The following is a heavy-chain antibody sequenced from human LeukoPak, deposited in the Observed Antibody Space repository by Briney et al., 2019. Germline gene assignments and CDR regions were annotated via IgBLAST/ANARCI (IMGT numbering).Heavy chain of an antibody. CDR1: GYTFTSYG. CDR3: ARDHIAVAGNAAFDI. CDR2: ISAYNGNT. Sequence: GASVKVSCKASGYTFTSYGISWVRQAPGQGLEWMGWISAYNGNTNCAQKLQGRVTMTTDTSTSTAYMELRSLRSDDTAVYYCARDHIAVAGNAAFDIWGQGTMVTVSS. D-gene: IGHD6-19*01. V-gene: IGHV1-18*01. J-gene: IGHJ3*02.